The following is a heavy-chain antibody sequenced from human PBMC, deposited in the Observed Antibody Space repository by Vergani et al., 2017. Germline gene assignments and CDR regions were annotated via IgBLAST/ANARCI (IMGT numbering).Heavy chain of an antibody. V-gene: IGHV3-48*01. CDR1: GSTFSSYA. CDR2: ISRSSSTI. J-gene: IGHJ5*02. Sequence: EVQLVESGGGLVQPGGSLRLSCAASGSTFSSYAMNWVRQAPGKGLEWVSYISRSSSTIYYADSVKGRFIISRDNSKNTLHLQMNSLRADDTAVYYCAKDGGGPYSSSWYWFDPWGQGTLVTVSS. D-gene: IGHD6-13*01. CDR3: AKDGGGPYSSSWYWFDP.